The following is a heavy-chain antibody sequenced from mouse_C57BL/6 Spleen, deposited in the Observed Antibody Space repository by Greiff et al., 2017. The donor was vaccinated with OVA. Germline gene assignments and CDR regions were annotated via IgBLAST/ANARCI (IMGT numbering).Heavy chain of an antibody. CDR1: GYSITSGYY. CDR3: ARGDYVYAMDY. D-gene: IGHD2-4*01. J-gene: IGHJ4*01. Sequence: EVQLQQSGPGLVKPSQSLSLTCSVTGYSITSGYYWYWIRQFPGNQLEWMGYISYDGSNNYNPSLNNRISITRDPSKNQYFLKLKSMTTEDTATYYCARGDYVYAMDYWGQGTSVTVSS. V-gene: IGHV3-6*01. CDR2: ISYDGSN.